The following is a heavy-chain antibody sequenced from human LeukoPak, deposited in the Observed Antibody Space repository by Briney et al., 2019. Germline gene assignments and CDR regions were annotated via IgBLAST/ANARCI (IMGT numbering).Heavy chain of an antibody. CDR2: INPNSGGT. J-gene: IGHJ3*02. CDR1: GYTFTGYY. Sequence: ASVKVSCKASGYTFTGYYMHWVRQAPRQGLEWMGQINPNSGGTNYVQKFQGRDTMTRDTSFTTAYMELSGLRSDDTAVYYCARVRIGVAGNTFDMWGQGTMVTVS. CDR3: ARVRIGVAGNTFDM. D-gene: IGHD6-19*01. V-gene: IGHV1-2*06.